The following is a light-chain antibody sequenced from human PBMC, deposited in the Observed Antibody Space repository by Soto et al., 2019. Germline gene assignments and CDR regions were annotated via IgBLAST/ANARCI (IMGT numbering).Light chain of an antibody. Sequence: DNRMTQSPSSLSASVGDRVTITCRASQGIGKFLAWYQQKPGKVPKLLIYAASTLQSGVPSRFSGSGSVTDFTLTISSLQPEDVATYYCQKYNSVPLTLGGGTKVEIK. J-gene: IGKJ4*01. CDR2: AAS. CDR3: QKYNSVPLT. CDR1: QGIGKF. V-gene: IGKV1-27*01.